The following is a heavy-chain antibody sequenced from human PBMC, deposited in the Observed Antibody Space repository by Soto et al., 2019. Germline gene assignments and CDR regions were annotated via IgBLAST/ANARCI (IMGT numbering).Heavy chain of an antibody. Sequence: GGSRRLSCAASGFTFSSYGMHWVRQAPGKGLEWVAVISYDGSNKYYADSVKGRFTISRDNSKNTLYLQMNSLRAEDTAVYYCAKAMVRGASPGFPYYYGMDFWGQGTTGTVSS. J-gene: IGHJ6*02. CDR3: AKAMVRGASPGFPYYYGMDF. CDR1: GFTFSSYG. CDR2: ISYDGSNK. D-gene: IGHD3-10*01. V-gene: IGHV3-30*18.